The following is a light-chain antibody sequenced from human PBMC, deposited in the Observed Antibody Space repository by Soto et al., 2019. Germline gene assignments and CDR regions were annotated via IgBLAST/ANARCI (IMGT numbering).Light chain of an antibody. Sequence: DIQMTQSPSSLSASVGDRVTITCRASQGISNYLAWYQQKPGKVPKLLIYAASTLQSVVPSRLSSSGSGTDFTLTISSLKPEDVETYYCQKYNSAPRTFGQGTKVEIK. V-gene: IGKV1-27*01. CDR2: AAS. CDR1: QGISNY. CDR3: QKYNSAPRT. J-gene: IGKJ1*01.